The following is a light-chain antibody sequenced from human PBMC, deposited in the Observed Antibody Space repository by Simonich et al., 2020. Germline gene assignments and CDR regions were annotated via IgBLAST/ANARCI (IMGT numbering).Light chain of an antibody. CDR3: SSYAGSNNLV. V-gene: IGLV2-8*01. J-gene: IGLJ3*02. CDR2: DVI. CDR1: SSDGGGYNY. Sequence: QSALTQPASVSGSPGQSITISCTGTSSDGGGYNYVSWYQQPPGQAPKLMIYDVIKRPSGCSNRFSGSKSGNTASLTVSGLQAEDEADYYCSSYAGSNNLVFGGGTKLTVL.